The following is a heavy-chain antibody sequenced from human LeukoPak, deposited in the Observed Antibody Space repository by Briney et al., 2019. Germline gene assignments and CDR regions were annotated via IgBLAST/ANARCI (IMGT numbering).Heavy chain of an antibody. Sequence: PGGSLRLSCAASVFTLKNPGKMGPPGAPGRGREGFARIKSKTDGGTTDYAAPVKGRFTISRDDSKNTLYLQMNSLKTEDTAVYYCTTEDYDYVWGSYRLFDYWGQGTLVTVSS. CDR1: VFTLKNPG. V-gene: IGHV3-15*01. CDR3: TTEDYDYVWGSYRLFDY. CDR2: IKSKTDGGTT. J-gene: IGHJ4*02. D-gene: IGHD3-16*02.